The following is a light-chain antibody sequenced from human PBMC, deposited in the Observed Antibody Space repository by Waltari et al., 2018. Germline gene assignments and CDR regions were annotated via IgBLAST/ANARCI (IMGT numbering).Light chain of an antibody. Sequence: EIVLTRSPGTLSLSPGERATLSCRASQSVRSNYLAWYQQKPGQAPRLLIYGASTRATGIPDRFSGSGSGTDFTLTISRLEPEDFAVYYCQQYGSSLKTFGQGTKVEIK. CDR1: QSVRSNY. CDR3: QQYGSSLKT. J-gene: IGKJ1*01. V-gene: IGKV3-20*01. CDR2: GAS.